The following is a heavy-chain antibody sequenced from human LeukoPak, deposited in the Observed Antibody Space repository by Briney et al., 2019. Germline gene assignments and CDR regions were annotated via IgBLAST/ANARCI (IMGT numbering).Heavy chain of an antibody. CDR3: ANGYFDWLLSYYYGMDV. D-gene: IGHD3-9*01. Sequence: SVKVSCKASGGTFSSYAISWVRQAPGQGLEWMGGIIPIFGTANYAQKFQGRVTITADESTSTAYMELSSLRSEDTAVYYRANGYFDWLLSYYYGMDVWGKGTTVTVSS. CDR2: IIPIFGTA. J-gene: IGHJ6*04. CDR1: GGTFSSYA. V-gene: IGHV1-69*13.